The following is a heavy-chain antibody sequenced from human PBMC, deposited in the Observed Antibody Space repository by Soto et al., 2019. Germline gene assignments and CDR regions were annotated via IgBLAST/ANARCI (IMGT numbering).Heavy chain of an antibody. D-gene: IGHD3-16*01. V-gene: IGHV3-30*18. CDR1: RFTFSNYG. CDR3: AKAYGTSSYGASEI. J-gene: IGHJ3*02. Sequence: GSLRLSCAASRFTFSNYGMSWVRQAPGKGLEWVADISFDESETFYADSVQGRFTISRDISKNTLYLQMNGLRAEDTALYYCAKAYGTSSYGASEIWGQGTMVTVSS. CDR2: ISFDESET.